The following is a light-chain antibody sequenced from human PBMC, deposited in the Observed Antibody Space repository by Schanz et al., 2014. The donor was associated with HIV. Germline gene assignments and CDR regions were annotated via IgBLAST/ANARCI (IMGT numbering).Light chain of an antibody. J-gene: IGLJ2*01. V-gene: IGLV1-40*01. CDR2: ANT. CDR3: QSFDSSLSAVV. Sequence: QSVLTQLPSVSGAPGQRVTISCTGTRSNIGTGFDVHWYQLLPGTAPKVLIFANTHRPSGVPDRFSGSKSGTSASLAITGLQAEDEADYYCQSFDSSLSAVVFGGGTKVTVL. CDR1: RSNIGTGFD.